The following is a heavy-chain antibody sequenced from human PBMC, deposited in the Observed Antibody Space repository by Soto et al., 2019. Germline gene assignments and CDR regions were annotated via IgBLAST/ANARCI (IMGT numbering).Heavy chain of an antibody. CDR2: IRGDSNHI. D-gene: IGHD1-26*01. CDR3: ARDLSYAFDY. CDR1: GFFLRTYR. J-gene: IGHJ4*02. Sequence: EVQLVESGGGLVQPGGSFQPSFPAPGFFLRTYRLNGSRQAQGKGREWLSYIRGDSNHIGYPNSVRGRFTISSDIAKNSLYLQMNSLRDEDTAVYYCARDLSYAFDYWGQGALVTVSS. V-gene: IGHV3-48*02.